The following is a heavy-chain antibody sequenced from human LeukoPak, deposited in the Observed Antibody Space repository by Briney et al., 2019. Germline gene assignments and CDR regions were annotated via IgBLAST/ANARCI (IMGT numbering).Heavy chain of an antibody. J-gene: IGHJ4*02. D-gene: IGHD4-23*01. CDR3: ARDKGAVDYFDY. Sequence: ETLSLTCTVSGFSISTNDYHWGWVRQAPGKGLEWFSSISSTGDYIFYADSVKGPFTISRDNAKNSLYLQMNSLRAEDTALYYCARDKGAVDYFDYWGQGTLVTVSS. CDR2: ISSTGDYI. V-gene: IGHV3-21*01. CDR1: GFSISTNDYH.